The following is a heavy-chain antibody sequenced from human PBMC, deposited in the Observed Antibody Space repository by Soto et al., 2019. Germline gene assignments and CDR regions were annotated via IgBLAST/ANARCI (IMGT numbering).Heavy chain of an antibody. D-gene: IGHD2-15*01. J-gene: IGHJ6*02. CDR3: ARHLTYCSAGSCYSDFPYYGMDV. CDR1: GGSISSSSYY. Sequence: SETLSLTCTVSGGSISSSSYYWGWIRRPPGKGLEWIGSIFYSGSTYYNPSLKSRVTISVDTSKNQFSLKLSSVTAADTAVYYCARHLTYCSAGSCYSDFPYYGMDVWGQGTTVTVSS. V-gene: IGHV4-39*01. CDR2: IFYSGST.